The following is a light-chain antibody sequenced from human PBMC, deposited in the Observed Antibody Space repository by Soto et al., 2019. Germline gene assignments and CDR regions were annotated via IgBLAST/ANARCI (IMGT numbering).Light chain of an antibody. V-gene: IGLV2-14*01. CDR2: AVS. CDR3: RSYTASSYTRV. J-gene: IGLJ1*01. Sequence: QSALTQPASVSGSPGQSITISCTGTSSDIGGYNPVSWYQHHPGKAPKLVIYAVSNRPSGVSGRFSGSKSGNTASLTMSGLQAEDEAAYYCRSYTASSYTRVFGTGTKVTVL. CDR1: SSDIGGYNP.